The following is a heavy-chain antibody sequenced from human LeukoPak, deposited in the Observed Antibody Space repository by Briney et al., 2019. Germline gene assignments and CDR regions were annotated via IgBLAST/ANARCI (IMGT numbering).Heavy chain of an antibody. D-gene: IGHD6-19*01. V-gene: IGHV3-30*02. Sequence: GGSLRLSCAASGFTFSSYGMHWVRQAPGKGLEWVAFIRYDGSNKYYADSVKSRFTISRDNSKNTLYLQMNSLRAEDTAVYYCAKDPPGIYSSGWSLAPDYWGQGTLVTVSS. CDR1: GFTFSSYG. CDR3: AKDPPGIYSSGWSLAPDY. J-gene: IGHJ4*02. CDR2: IRYDGSNK.